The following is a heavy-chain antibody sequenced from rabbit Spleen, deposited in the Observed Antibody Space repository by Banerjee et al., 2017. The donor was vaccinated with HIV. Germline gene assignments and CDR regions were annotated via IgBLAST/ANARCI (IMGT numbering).Heavy chain of an antibody. CDR2: IAAGSPTT. CDR3: ARDLTDVIGWNFGW. Sequence: QSLEESGGGLVQPGGSLTLSCKASGFSFSSSGYMYWVRQAPGKGLEWIGCIAAGSPTTYSASWAKGRFTIPRSTSLNTVTLQMTSLTAADTATYFCARDLTDVIGWNFGWWGQGTLVTVS. CDR1: GFSFSSSGY. J-gene: IGHJ3*01. D-gene: IGHD4-1*01. V-gene: IGHV1S40*01.